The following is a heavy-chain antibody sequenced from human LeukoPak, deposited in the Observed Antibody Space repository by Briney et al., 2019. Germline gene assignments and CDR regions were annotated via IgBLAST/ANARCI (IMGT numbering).Heavy chain of an antibody. CDR2: ISDSATTV. CDR1: GFTFSRYY. CDR3: ARDKWRDGYPVLPDY. V-gene: IGHV3-11*01. Sequence: PGGSLRLSCAASGFTFSRYYMSWIRQAPGKGLEWLSYISDSATTVFYADSVKGRFTISRDNAKNSLYLPMNSLRVEDTAVYFCARDKWRDGYPVLPDYWGQGTLVTASS. J-gene: IGHJ4*02. D-gene: IGHD5-24*01.